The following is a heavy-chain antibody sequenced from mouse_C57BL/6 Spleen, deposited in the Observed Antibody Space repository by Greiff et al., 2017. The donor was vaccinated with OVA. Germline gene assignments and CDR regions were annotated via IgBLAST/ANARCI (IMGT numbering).Heavy chain of an antibody. CDR3: AREGDRYAMDY. CDR1: GYTFTDYN. CDR2: INPNNGGT. Sequence: EVQLQQSGPELVKPGASVKIPCKASGYTFTDYNMDWVKQSHGKSLEWIGDINPNNGGTIYNQKFKGKATLTVDESSSTAYMELRSLTSEDTAVYYCAREGDRYAMDYRGQGTSVTVSS. V-gene: IGHV1-18*01. J-gene: IGHJ4*01. D-gene: IGHD3-3*01.